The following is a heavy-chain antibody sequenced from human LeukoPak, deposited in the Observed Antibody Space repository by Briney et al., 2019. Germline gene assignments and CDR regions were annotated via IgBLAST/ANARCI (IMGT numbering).Heavy chain of an antibody. CDR1: GFTFSSYG. CDR3: AKVTYSSSWSRPFDY. Sequence: PGRSLRLSCAASGFTFSSYGMHWVRQAPGKGLEWVAVISYDGSDKYYADSVKGRFTISRDNSNNTLYLQMNSLRAEDTAVYYCAKVTYSSSWSRPFDYWGREPWSPSPQ. D-gene: IGHD6-13*01. V-gene: IGHV3-30*18. CDR2: ISYDGSDK. J-gene: IGHJ4*02.